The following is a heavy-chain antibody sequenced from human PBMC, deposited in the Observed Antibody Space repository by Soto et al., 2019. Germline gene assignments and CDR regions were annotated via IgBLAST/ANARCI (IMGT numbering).Heavy chain of an antibody. Sequence: EVQLVESGGGLVQPGGSLRLSCAASGFTFSYYYMHWVRQAPGKGLVWVSHIQNDGGRVTYADSVKGRFTISRDNAKNNPPLQMNNLRAEDMAIYFCVSGCIGSFDMGGEGSVVTVSS. D-gene: IGHD5-12*01. CDR3: VSGCIGSFDM. CDR2: IQNDGGRV. CDR1: GFTFSYYY. V-gene: IGHV3-74*03. J-gene: IGHJ3*02.